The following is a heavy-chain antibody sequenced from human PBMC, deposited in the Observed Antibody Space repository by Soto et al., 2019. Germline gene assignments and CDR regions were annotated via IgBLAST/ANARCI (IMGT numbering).Heavy chain of an antibody. Sequence: QVHLVQSGAEVKRPGVSVKVSCKASGYTFSNYYMHWVRQVPGHGLEWMGIINPSGGGTTYAQRFRGRLTVTRDTSTSTVYMELSRLRSDDTAIYFCARAPQSGSAGYYYNFWGQGTLVTFSS. V-gene: IGHV1-46*01. CDR3: ARAPQSGSAGYYYNF. CDR1: GYTFSNYY. J-gene: IGHJ4*02. CDR2: INPSGGGT. D-gene: IGHD3-10*01.